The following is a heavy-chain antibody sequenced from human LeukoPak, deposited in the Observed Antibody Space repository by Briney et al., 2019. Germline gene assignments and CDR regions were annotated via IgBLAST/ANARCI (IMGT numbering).Heavy chain of an antibody. J-gene: IGHJ4*02. CDR1: GFPFSGYA. D-gene: IGHD3-10*01. Sequence: GRSLRLSCAASGFPFSGYAMHWVRQAPGKGLVWVAVISYDGSIKYYGDSVKGRFTISRDNSKNTLYLQMNSLRAEDTAVYYCARDSNYYGSWSYLDYWGQGTLVTVSS. CDR2: ISYDGSIK. V-gene: IGHV3-30*04. CDR3: ARDSNYYGSWSYLDY.